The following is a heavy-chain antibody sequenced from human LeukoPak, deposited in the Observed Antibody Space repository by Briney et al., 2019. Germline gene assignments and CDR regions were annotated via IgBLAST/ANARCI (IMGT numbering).Heavy chain of an antibody. V-gene: IGHV3-23*01. CDR3: AKGLRYCSGGSCYSLGDAFDI. D-gene: IGHD2-15*01. J-gene: IGHJ3*02. CDR1: GFTFSSYA. CDR2: ISGSGGST. Sequence: GGSLRLSCAASGFTFSSYAMSWVRQAPGKGLEWVSAISGSGGSTYYADSVKGRFTISRDNSKNTLYLQMNSPRAEDTAVYYCAKGLRYCSGGSCYSLGDAFDIWGQGTMVTVSS.